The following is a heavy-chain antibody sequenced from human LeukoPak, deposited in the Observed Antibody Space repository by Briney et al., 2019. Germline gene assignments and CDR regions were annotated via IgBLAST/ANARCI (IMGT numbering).Heavy chain of an antibody. D-gene: IGHD6-13*01. J-gene: IGHJ4*02. CDR2: IYYSGST. CDR3: ARAGPIAAAESSFDY. CDR1: GGSISSYY. Sequence: PSETLSLTCTVSGGSISSYYWSWIRQPPGKGLEWIGYIYYSGSTNYNPSLKSRVTISVDTSKNQFSLKLSSVTAADTAVYYCARAGPIAAAESSFDYWGQGTLVTVSS. V-gene: IGHV4-59*01.